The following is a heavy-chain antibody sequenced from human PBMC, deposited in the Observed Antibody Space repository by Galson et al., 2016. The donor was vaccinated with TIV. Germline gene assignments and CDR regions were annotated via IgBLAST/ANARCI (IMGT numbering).Heavy chain of an antibody. CDR1: GFTFSSYS. J-gene: IGHJ4*02. CDR3: ARVRYCSSTNCWNFLDY. Sequence: SLRLSCAASGFTFSSYSMNWVRQAPGKGLEWVAVIWYDGNNKYYADSVKGRFTISRDNSKNTLYLQMNSLRAEDTAVYYCARVRYCSSTNCWNFLDYWGQGTLVTVSS. CDR2: IWYDGNNK. D-gene: IGHD2-2*01. V-gene: IGHV3-33*08.